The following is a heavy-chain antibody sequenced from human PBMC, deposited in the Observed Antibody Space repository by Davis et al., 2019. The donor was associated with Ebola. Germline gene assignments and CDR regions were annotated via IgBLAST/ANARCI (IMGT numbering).Heavy chain of an antibody. CDR2: IISIFGTV. CDR3: ARGRFKRSSSWSERMRSLYYYYGMDV. V-gene: IGHV1-69*13. J-gene: IGHJ6*02. D-gene: IGHD6-13*01. Sequence: SVNVSCKASVGTFSSYAISWVRQAPAQGLEWVGGIISIFGTVNYAQKFQGSVTITADESPSTAYMELSSLRSEDTAVYYCARGRFKRSSSWSERMRSLYYYYGMDVWGQGTTVTVSS. CDR1: VGTFSSYA.